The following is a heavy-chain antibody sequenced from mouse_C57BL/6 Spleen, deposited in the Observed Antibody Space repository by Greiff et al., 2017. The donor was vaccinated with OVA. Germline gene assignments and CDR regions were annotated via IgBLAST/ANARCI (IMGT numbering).Heavy chain of an antibody. CDR2: IDPEDGET. Sequence: VQLQQPGAELVMPGASVKLSCKASGYTFTSYWMHWVKQRTEQGLEWIGRIDPEDGETKYAPKFQGKATITADTSSNTAYLQLSSLTSEDTAVYYCAGGYSNYEAWFAYWGQGTLVTVSA. CDR1: GYTFTSYW. CDR3: AGGYSNYEAWFAY. V-gene: IGHV14-2*01. J-gene: IGHJ3*01. D-gene: IGHD2-5*01.